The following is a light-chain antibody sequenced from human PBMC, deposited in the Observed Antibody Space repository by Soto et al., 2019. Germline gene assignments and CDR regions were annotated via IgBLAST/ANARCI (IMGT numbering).Light chain of an antibody. CDR3: QAYDYSLTASV. CDR1: SSNLGAGYD. Sequence: QSVLTQPPSVSGVPGQRVTLSCTGNSSNLGAGYDVHWYKHVPGAAPKLVIFGNRNRPPGVPERFSGSKSGTSASLAITGLKAEDEADYYCQAYDYSLTASVFGGGTKLTVL. CDR2: GNR. J-gene: IGLJ3*02. V-gene: IGLV1-40*01.